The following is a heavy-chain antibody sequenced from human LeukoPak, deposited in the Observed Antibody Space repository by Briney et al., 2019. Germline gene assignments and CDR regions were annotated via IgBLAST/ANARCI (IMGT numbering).Heavy chain of an antibody. Sequence: RRSLRLSCAPSVFTLSTYAMHWVRQAPRKGLEWVAFISYDGSNKYYADSVKGRFTISRDNSKNTLYLQMNSLRAEDTAVYYCARGGIAVAGTSPGLDYWGQGTLVTVSS. D-gene: IGHD6-19*01. V-gene: IGHV3-30*04. J-gene: IGHJ4*02. CDR2: ISYDGSNK. CDR1: VFTLSTYA. CDR3: ARGGIAVAGTSPGLDY.